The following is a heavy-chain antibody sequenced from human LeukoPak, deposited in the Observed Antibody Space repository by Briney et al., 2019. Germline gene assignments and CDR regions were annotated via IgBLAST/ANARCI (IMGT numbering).Heavy chain of an antibody. V-gene: IGHV4-59*08. CDR2: IYYSGST. CDR3: ASTSVLLWFGELRSYYYYGMDV. D-gene: IGHD3-10*01. J-gene: IGHJ6*02. Sequence: PSETLSLTCTVSGGSISSYYWSWIRQPLGKGLEWIGYIYYSGSTNYNPSLKSRVTISVDTSKNQFSLKLSSVTAADTAVYYCASTSVLLWFGELRSYYYYGMDVWGQGTTVTVSS. CDR1: GGSISSYY.